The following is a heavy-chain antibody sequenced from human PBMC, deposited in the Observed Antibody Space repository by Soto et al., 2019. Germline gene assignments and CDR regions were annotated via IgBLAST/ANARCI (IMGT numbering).Heavy chain of an antibody. Sequence: ASLKVSCKASGYTFTGYYMHWVRQAPGQGLEWMGWIKPNSRGTNKAQKFQGRVTMTRDTSISPAYMELSRLRSDDTAAYYCARGGRTVTTVVSGYWGQGTLVTVSS. V-gene: IGHV1-2*02. CDR3: ARGGRTVTTVVSGY. CDR1: GYTFTGYY. D-gene: IGHD4-17*01. J-gene: IGHJ4*02. CDR2: IKPNSRGT.